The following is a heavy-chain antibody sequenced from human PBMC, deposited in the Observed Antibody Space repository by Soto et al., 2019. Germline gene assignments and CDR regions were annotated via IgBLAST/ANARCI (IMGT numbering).Heavy chain of an antibody. J-gene: IGHJ5*02. D-gene: IGHD4-17*01. CDR3: ARGRLYGDYFGWFEP. Sequence: ASVKVSCKASGYTFTRYGISWVRQAPGQGLEWMGWISAYNGNTNYAQKLQGRVTMTTDTSTSTAYMELRSLRSDDTAVYYCARGRLYGDYFGWFEPWGQGTLVTVSS. CDR2: ISAYNGNT. V-gene: IGHV1-18*01. CDR1: GYTFTRYG.